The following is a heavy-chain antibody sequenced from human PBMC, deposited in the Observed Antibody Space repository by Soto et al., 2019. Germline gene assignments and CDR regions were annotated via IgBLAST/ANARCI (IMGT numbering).Heavy chain of an antibody. V-gene: IGHV3-30*18. CDR1: GFTFSSYG. D-gene: IGHD3-22*01. Sequence: QTGGSLRLSCAASGFTFSSYGMHWVRQAPGKGLEWVAVISYDGSNKYYADSVKGRFTISRDNSKNTLYLQMNSLRAEDTAVYYCAKIWDETYYYDSSGSPDAFDIWGQGTMVTVSS. CDR3: AKIWDETYYYDSSGSPDAFDI. J-gene: IGHJ3*02. CDR2: ISYDGSNK.